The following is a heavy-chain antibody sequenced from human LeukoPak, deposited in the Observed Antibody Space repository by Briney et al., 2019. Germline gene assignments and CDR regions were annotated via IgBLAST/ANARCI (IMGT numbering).Heavy chain of an antibody. V-gene: IGHV4-59*01. Sequence: SETLSLTFIFCRGSISRYYWSWIRPPPSKGLERVGDIYYSGSTNYNPCLKSRVTISVDTTKNQFSLKLSSVTAADTAVYYCARCNGDYFDYWGQGTLVTVSS. CDR3: ARCNGDYFDY. J-gene: IGHJ4*02. CDR2: IYYSGST. D-gene: IGHD4-17*01. CDR1: RGSISRYY.